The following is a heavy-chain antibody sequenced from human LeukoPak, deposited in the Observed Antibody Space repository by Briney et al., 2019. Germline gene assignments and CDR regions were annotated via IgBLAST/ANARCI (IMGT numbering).Heavy chain of an antibody. J-gene: IGHJ6*02. CDR2: IYYSGST. CDR1: GGSISSYY. D-gene: IGHD2-15*01. V-gene: IGHV4-59*08. CDR3: ARRRTDYSTYGKHYYYYGMDV. Sequence: SETLSLTCTVSGGSISSYYWSWIRQPPGKGLEWIGYIYYSGSTNYNPSLKSRVTISVDTSKNQFSLKLSSVTAADTAVYYCARRRTDYSTYGKHYYYYGMDVWGQGTTVTVSS.